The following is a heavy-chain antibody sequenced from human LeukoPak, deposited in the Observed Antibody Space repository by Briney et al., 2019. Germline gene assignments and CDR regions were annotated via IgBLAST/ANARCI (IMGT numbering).Heavy chain of an antibody. D-gene: IGHD2-21*02. V-gene: IGHV3-23*01. CDR3: AKDLNVYCGGDCYSQPDY. Sequence: HTGGSLRLSCAASGFTFSSYAMSWVRQAPGKGLEWVSAISGSGGSTYYADSVKGRFTISRDNSKNTLYLQMNSLGAEDTAVYYCAKDLNVYCGGDCYSQPDYWGQGTLVTVSS. CDR1: GFTFSSYA. J-gene: IGHJ4*02. CDR2: ISGSGGST.